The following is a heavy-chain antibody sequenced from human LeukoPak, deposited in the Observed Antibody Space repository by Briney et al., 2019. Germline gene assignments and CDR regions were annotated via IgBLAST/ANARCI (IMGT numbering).Heavy chain of an antibody. V-gene: IGHV1-2*06. Sequence: ASVKVSCKASGYTFTGYYMHWVRQAPGQGLEWMGRINPNSGGTNYAQKFQGRVTITRDTSISTAYMELSRLRSDDTAVYYCAREIIPDIVVVVAVYMDVWGKGTTVTVSS. CDR3: AREIIPDIVVVVAVYMDV. J-gene: IGHJ6*03. D-gene: IGHD2-15*01. CDR1: GYTFTGYY. CDR2: INPNSGGT.